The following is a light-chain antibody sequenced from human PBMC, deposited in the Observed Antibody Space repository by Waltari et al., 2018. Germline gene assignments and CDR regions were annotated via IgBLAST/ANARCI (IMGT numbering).Light chain of an antibody. V-gene: IGKV3-11*01. Sequence: DTELTQSPATLSFSPGEGATISCKASQSVSSSLAWYQQKPGKAPRLLIYNASNRPAGLPTMFSGSGSRTDFTLTISSQEPEDSAVYYCQQRSNWNTFGQGTKLEIK. J-gene: IGKJ2*01. CDR1: QSVSSS. CDR2: NAS. CDR3: QQRSNWNT.